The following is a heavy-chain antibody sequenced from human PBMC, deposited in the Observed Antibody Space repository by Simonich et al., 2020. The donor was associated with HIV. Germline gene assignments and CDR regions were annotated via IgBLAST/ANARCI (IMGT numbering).Heavy chain of an antibody. J-gene: IGHJ6*03. CDR1: GGSFSGYY. V-gene: IGHV4-34*01. Sequence: QVQLQQWGAGLLKPSETLSLTCAVYGGSFSGYYWSLIRQPPGKGLGWIEEINHGGNTNYNSALKSRVTISVDTSKNQFSLKLSSVTAADTAVYYCAAGNGLLRFLEWEGTYMDVWGKGTTVTVSS. CDR2: INHGGNT. D-gene: IGHD3-3*01. CDR3: AAGNGLLRFLEWEGTYMDV.